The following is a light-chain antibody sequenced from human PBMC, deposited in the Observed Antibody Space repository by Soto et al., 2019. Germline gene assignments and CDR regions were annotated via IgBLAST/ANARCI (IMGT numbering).Light chain of an antibody. J-gene: IGKJ2*01. CDR1: QSISSY. CDR3: QQGYTTPFT. Sequence: DIPMTQSPSSLSASVGDRVTITCRASQSISSYLNWYQQKPGKAPKLLIYSASSLQSGVPSRFSGRGSGTDFILTISGLQHEDFATYYCQQGYTTPFTFGQGTQLEI. V-gene: IGKV1-39*01. CDR2: SAS.